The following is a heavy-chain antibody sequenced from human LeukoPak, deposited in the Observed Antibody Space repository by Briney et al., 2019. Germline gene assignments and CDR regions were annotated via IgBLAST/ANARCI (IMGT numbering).Heavy chain of an antibody. J-gene: IGHJ4*02. CDR1: GFSFSSFA. CDR2: IRSNGATA. Sequence: GGSLRHSCAASGFSFSSFAMTWVRQAPGKGLEWVSTIRSNGATAYNADSVKGRFTISRDNFKNTVYLQMNRLRVEDTAIYYCARGQEFDDGVFDSWGQGTLVTVSS. V-gene: IGHV3-23*01. D-gene: IGHD1-1*01. CDR3: ARGQEFDDGVFDS.